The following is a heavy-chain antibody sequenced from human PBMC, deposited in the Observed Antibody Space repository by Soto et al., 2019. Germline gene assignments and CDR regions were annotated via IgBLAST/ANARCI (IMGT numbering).Heavy chain of an antibody. V-gene: IGHV1-8*01. CDR1: GYTSTSYD. CDR2: MNPNSGNT. CDR3: ARGPPGANYYFDY. J-gene: IGHJ4*02. Sequence: ASVKVSCKASGYTSTSYDINWVRQAAGQGLEWMGWMNPNSGNTGYAQKFQGRVTMTRDTSKTTAYMELSSLRSEDTAVYYCARGPPGANYYFDYWGQGTLVTVSS. D-gene: IGHD7-27*01.